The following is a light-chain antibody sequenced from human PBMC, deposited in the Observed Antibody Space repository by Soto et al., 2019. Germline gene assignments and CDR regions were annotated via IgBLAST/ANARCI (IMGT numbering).Light chain of an antibody. CDR3: QQYDNAPLT. J-gene: IGKJ4*01. V-gene: IGKV1-33*01. CDR2: DAS. CDR1: QDINNY. Sequence: DIRMTQSPSSLSASIGDRVTITCQASQDINNYLNWYQQRPGKAPKLLIHDASNLETGVPSRFSGSGSGTEFTFPISSLQPEDIATYCCQQYDNAPLTFGGGTKVEIK.